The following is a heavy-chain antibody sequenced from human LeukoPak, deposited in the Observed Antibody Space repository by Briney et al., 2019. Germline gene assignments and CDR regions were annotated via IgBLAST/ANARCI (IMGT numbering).Heavy chain of an antibody. J-gene: IGHJ3*02. Sequence: PGGSLRLSCAASGFTFSSYWMSWVRQAPGKGLEWVANIKQDGSEKYYVDSVKGRFTISRDNAKNSLYLQMNSLRAEDTAVYYCAREGPNPRVPAAIGGAFDIWGQGTMVTVSS. V-gene: IGHV3-7*01. D-gene: IGHD2-2*01. CDR3: AREGPNPRVPAAIGGAFDI. CDR2: IKQDGSEK. CDR1: GFTFSSYW.